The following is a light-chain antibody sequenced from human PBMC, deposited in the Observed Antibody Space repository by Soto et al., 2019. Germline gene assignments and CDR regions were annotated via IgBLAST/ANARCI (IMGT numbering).Light chain of an antibody. CDR1: QSISSW. J-gene: IGKJ2*01. CDR3: QQYNNWPYT. V-gene: IGKV1-5*03. Sequence: DIQMTQSPSTLSASVGDRVTITCRASQSISSWLAWYQQKPGKAPKLLIYKASSLESGVPSRFSGSGSGTEFTLTISSLQAEDSAIYYCQQYNNWPYTFGQGTK. CDR2: KAS.